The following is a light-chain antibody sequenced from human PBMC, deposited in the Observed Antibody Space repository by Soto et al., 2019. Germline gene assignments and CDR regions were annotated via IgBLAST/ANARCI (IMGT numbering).Light chain of an antibody. V-gene: IGKV3-20*01. CDR3: QQFGTSSLVT. Sequence: EIVLTQSPGTLSLSPGEGATLSCRASQTVTVNSLAWYQQTPGQTPRLLIYAASTRATGIPDRFNGSGSGTDFVLTISRVEPEDFAVYYCQQFGTSSLVTFGPGTKVDIK. CDR1: QTVTVNS. J-gene: IGKJ3*01. CDR2: AAS.